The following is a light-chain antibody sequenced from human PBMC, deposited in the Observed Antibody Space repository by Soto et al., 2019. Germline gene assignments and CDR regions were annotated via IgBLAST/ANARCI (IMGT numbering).Light chain of an antibody. CDR1: QSVSSY. CDR3: KQYNNWPRT. J-gene: IGKJ1*01. Sequence: EIVMTQSPATLSVSPGERATLSCRASQSVSSYLVWYQQKPGQAPRLLIYGASSRATGIQARFSGSGSGTEFTLTIRSLQSEDFAVYYCKQYNNWPRTFGQGTKVDIK. CDR2: GAS. V-gene: IGKV3-15*01.